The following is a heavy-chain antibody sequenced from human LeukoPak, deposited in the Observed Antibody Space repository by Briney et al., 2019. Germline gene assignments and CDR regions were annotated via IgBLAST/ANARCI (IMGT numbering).Heavy chain of an antibody. CDR2: ISAYNGNT. J-gene: IGHJ4*02. D-gene: IGHD2-15*01. Sequence: ASVKVSCKASGYTFTSYGISWVRQAPGQGLEWMGWISAYNGNTNYAQKLQGRVTMTTDTSTSTAYMELRSLRSDDTAVYYCARRFYCSGGSCYGAVDYWGQGTLVTVSS. CDR1: GYTFTSYG. V-gene: IGHV1-18*01. CDR3: ARRFYCSGGSCYGAVDY.